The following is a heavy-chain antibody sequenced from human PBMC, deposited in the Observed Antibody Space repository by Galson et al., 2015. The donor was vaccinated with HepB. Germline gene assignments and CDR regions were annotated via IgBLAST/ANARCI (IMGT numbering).Heavy chain of an antibody. Sequence: SVKVSCKASGYTLTNYHFHWVRQAPGQGPEWMGKIFAGGGSTRYAERFQGRVTLTRDSSTSTIYMEVISLRSDDTAVYYCARETPDTYYFDYWGQGTLVTVSS. V-gene: IGHV1-46*01. J-gene: IGHJ4*02. D-gene: IGHD2-15*01. CDR2: IFAGGGST. CDR3: ARETPDTYYFDY. CDR1: GYTLTNYH.